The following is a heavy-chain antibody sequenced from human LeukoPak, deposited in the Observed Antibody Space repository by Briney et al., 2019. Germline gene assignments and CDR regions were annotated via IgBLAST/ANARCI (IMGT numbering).Heavy chain of an antibody. CDR1: GGTFSSYA. CDR3: ARDFSRNDFWSGSNWFDP. Sequence: SVKVSCKASGGTFSSYAFSWVRQAPGQGLEWMGGIIPIFGTANYAQKFQGRVTITADESTSTAYMELRSLRSEDTAVYYCARDFSRNDFWSGSNWFDPWGQGTLVTVSS. V-gene: IGHV1-69*13. CDR2: IIPIFGTA. D-gene: IGHD3-3*01. J-gene: IGHJ5*02.